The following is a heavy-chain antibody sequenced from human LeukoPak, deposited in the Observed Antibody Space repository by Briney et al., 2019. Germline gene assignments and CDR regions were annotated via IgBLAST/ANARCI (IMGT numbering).Heavy chain of an antibody. D-gene: IGHD6-19*01. CDR3: ARDSVAGHEKAFDI. V-gene: IGHV3-48*01. Sequence: GGSLRLSCAASGFTFSSYSMNWVRQAPGKGLEWVSYISSSSSTIYYADSVKGRFTISRDNAKNSLYLQMNSLRAEDTAVYYCARDSVAGHEKAFDIWGQGTMVTVSS. J-gene: IGHJ3*02. CDR2: ISSSSSTI. CDR1: GFTFSSYS.